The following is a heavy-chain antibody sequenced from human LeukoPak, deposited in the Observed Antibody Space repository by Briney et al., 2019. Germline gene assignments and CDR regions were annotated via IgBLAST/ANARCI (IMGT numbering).Heavy chain of an antibody. CDR2: MYSGGGT. Sequence: GGSLRLSCAASGFTFSNYMLHWVRQAPGKGLEWVSLMYSGGGTSYADSVKGRFTISRDTSKNTLYLQMSSLRAEDTALYYCARYDNGKDYFDYWGQGTLVTVSS. CDR1: GFTFSNYM. D-gene: IGHD1-1*01. V-gene: IGHV3-53*01. J-gene: IGHJ4*02. CDR3: ARYDNGKDYFDY.